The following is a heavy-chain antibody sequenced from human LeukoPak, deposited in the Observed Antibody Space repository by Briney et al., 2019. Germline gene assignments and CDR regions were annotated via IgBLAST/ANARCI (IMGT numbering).Heavy chain of an antibody. CDR2: IYYSGIT. CDR3: ARGTLFGMVINWDY. Sequence: PSETLSLTCTVSSGSISSNYWSWIRQPPGKGLEWIGSIYYSGITYYNPSLKSRVTISVDTSKNQFSLKLGSVTAADTAVYYCARGTLFGMVINWDYWGQGTLVTVSS. V-gene: IGHV4-59*01. D-gene: IGHD3-3*01. J-gene: IGHJ4*02. CDR1: SGSISSNY.